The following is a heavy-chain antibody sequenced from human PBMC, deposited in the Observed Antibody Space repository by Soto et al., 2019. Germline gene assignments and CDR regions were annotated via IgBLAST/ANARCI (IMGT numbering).Heavy chain of an antibody. CDR1: GFSLSTSGVG. V-gene: IGHV2-5*02. CDR2: IYWDDDK. D-gene: IGHD2-15*01. Sequence: QITLKESGPTLVKPTQTLTLTCTFSGFSLSTSGVGVGWIRQPPGKALEWLGLIYWDDDKSYSPFLKTRLTIIKDTSKSQVVLTMTNMDPVDTATYYCAHRFHYCSGRTCAYYFDYWGQGTLVTVSS. CDR3: AHRFHYCSGRTCAYYFDY. J-gene: IGHJ4*02.